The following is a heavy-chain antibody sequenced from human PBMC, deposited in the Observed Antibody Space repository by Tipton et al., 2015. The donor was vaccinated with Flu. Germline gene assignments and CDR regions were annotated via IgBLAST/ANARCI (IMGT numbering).Heavy chain of an antibody. D-gene: IGHD2-2*01. J-gene: IGHJ4*02. Sequence: QVQLVQSGGGLVKPGGYLRLSCAASGFTFSDDYMSWIRQAPGKGLEWVSHISSSGSTINYADSVKGRFTISRDNAKNSLYLQMNSLRAEDTAVYYCARDPSLGMPEYFDSWGQGILVTASS. CDR3: ARDPSLGMPEYFDS. CDR2: ISSSGSTI. V-gene: IGHV3-11*01. CDR1: GFTFSDDY.